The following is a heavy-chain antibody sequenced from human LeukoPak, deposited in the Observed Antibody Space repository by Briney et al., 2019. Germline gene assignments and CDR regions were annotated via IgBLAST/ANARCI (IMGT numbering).Heavy chain of an antibody. D-gene: IGHD3-22*01. CDR3: ARYYYYDSSGHDAFDI. CDR1: GGTFSSYA. V-gene: IGHV1-69*13. CDR2: IIPIFGTA. J-gene: IGHJ3*02. Sequence: SVKVSCKASGGTFSSYAISWVRQAPGQGLEWMGGIIPIFGTANYAQKFQGRVTITADESTSTVYMELSSLRSEDTAVYYCARYYYYDSSGHDAFDIWGQGTMVTVSS.